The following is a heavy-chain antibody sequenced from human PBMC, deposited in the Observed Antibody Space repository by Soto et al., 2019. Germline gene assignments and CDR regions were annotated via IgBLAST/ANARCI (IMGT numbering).Heavy chain of an antibody. CDR2: ITSSSSYI. J-gene: IGHJ6*02. CDR3: ARERYCSGGSCPHYGMDV. D-gene: IGHD2-15*01. V-gene: IGHV3-21*01. Sequence: GGSLRLSCAASGFTFTSYSMSWVRQAPGKGLEWVSSITSSSSYIYYADSVKGRFTISRDNAKNSLYLQMNSLRAEDTAVYYCARERYCSGGSCPHYGMDVWGQGTTVTVSS. CDR1: GFTFTSYS.